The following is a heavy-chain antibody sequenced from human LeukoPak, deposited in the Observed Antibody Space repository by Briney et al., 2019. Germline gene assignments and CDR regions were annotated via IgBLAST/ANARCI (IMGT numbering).Heavy chain of an antibody. D-gene: IGHD3/OR15-3a*01. CDR1: GASISSTSYC. Sequence: SETLSLTCTVSGASISSTSYCWGWIRQPAGKGLGWIGHIHTSGSTNYNPSLKSRVTISVDTSKNQFSLKLSSVTAADTAVYYCARDFGRGAASYSGGYYYMDVWGKGTTVTVSS. V-gene: IGHV4-61*09. CDR3: ARDFGRGAASYSGGYYYMDV. CDR2: IHTSGST. J-gene: IGHJ6*03.